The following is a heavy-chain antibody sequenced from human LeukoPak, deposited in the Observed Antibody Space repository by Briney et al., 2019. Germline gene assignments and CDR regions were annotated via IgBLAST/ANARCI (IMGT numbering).Heavy chain of an antibody. Sequence: ASVKVSCKASGYTFTSYYMHWVRQAPGQGLVWMGIINPSGASTSYAQKFQGRVTMTRDMSTSTVYMELSSLRSEDTAVYYCARDRRGFDYWGQGTLVTVSS. CDR2: INPSGAST. CDR3: ARDRRGFDY. V-gene: IGHV1-46*01. CDR1: GYTFTSYY. D-gene: IGHD3-10*01. J-gene: IGHJ4*02.